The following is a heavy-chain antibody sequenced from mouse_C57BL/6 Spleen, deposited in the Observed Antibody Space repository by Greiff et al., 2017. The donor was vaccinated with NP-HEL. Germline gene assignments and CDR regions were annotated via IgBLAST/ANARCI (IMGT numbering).Heavy chain of an antibody. Sequence: EVNVVESGGGLVQSGRSLRLSCATSGFTFSDFYMEWVRQAPGKGLEWIAASRNKANDYTTEYSASVKGRFIVSRDTSQSILYLQMNALRAEDTAIYYCASVDSSGYVRFAYWGQGTLVTVSA. CDR2: SRNKANDYTT. V-gene: IGHV7-1*01. J-gene: IGHJ3*01. D-gene: IGHD3-2*02. CDR3: ASVDSSGYVRFAY. CDR1: GFTFSDFY.